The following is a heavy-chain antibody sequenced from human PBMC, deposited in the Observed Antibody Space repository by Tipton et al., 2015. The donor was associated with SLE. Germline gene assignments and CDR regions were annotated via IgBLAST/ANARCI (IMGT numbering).Heavy chain of an antibody. V-gene: IGHV3-33*01. CDR2: IWHDGTKQ. CDR1: GFPFSTYS. CDR3: ARGGSANSLDV. Sequence: LRLSCTVSGFPFSTYSIHWVRQAPGKGLEWVAIIWHDGTKQYYADSVKGRFTVSRDNSKNTVFLEMNSLRGEDTSVYYCARGGSANSLDVWGQGTAVTVSS. J-gene: IGHJ6*02. D-gene: IGHD2/OR15-2a*01.